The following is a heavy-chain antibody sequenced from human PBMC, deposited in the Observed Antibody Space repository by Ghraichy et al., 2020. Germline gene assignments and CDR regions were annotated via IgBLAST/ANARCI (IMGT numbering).Heavy chain of an antibody. D-gene: IGHD5-24*01. CDR1: GGSISGYY. V-gene: IGHV4-59*08. J-gene: IGHJ4*02. Sequence: SETLSLTCTVSGGSISGYYWSWIRQPPGKGLEWIGYVYYSGSTNSNPSLKSQVTISVDTSKNQFSLKLSSVTAADTAVYYCARHVRERYNYFDHWGRGTLVTVSS. CDR2: VYYSGST. CDR3: ARHVRERYNYFDH.